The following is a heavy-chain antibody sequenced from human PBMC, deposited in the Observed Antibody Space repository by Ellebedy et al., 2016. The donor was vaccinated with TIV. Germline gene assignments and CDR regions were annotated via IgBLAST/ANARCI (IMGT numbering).Heavy chain of an antibody. J-gene: IGHJ4*02. Sequence: SETLSLXXSLSVDSFSSDSYYWSWIRQSAGRGLEWLGYIYHTGDTYYNPSLKSRVTMSVDTSKNEFSLKVSSVTAADTAVYYCTRVKLGDRADYRLDYWGQGTLVTVSS. V-gene: IGHV4-61*01. CDR2: IYHTGDT. CDR1: VDSFSSDSYY. D-gene: IGHD4/OR15-4a*01. CDR3: TRVKLGDRADYRLDY.